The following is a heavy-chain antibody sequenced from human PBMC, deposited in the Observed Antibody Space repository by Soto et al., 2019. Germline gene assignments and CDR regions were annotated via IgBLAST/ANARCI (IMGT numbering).Heavy chain of an antibody. V-gene: IGHV4-59*01. CDR3: AMSSSPTPTSYSYYYYGMDV. D-gene: IGHD6-6*01. CDR1: GGSISSYY. Sequence: SETLSLTCTVSGGSISSYYWSWIRQPPGKGPERIGYIYYSGSTNYNPSLKSRVTISVDTSKNQFSLKLSSVTAADTAVYYCAMSSSPTPTSYSYYYYGMDVWGQGTTVTVSS. CDR2: IYYSGST. J-gene: IGHJ6*02.